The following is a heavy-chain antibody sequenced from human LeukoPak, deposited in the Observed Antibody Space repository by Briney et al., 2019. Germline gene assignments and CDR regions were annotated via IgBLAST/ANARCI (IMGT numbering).Heavy chain of an antibody. D-gene: IGHD4-11*01. CDR3: ARVATTVTTFPWFDP. CDR2: MYYSGST. J-gene: IGHJ5*02. V-gene: IGHV4-39*07. CDR1: GGSISTSSYY. Sequence: SETLSLTCTVSGGSISTSSYYWGWIRQPPGKGLEWIGSMYYSGSTYYNPSLKSRVTISVDTSKNQFSLKLSSVTAADTAVYYCARVATTVTTFPWFDPWGQGTLVTVSS.